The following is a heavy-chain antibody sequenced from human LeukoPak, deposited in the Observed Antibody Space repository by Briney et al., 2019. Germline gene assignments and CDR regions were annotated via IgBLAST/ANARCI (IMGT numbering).Heavy chain of an antibody. J-gene: IGHJ4*02. D-gene: IGHD3-10*01. Sequence: GGSLRLSCAASGFTFSSHAMNWVRQAPGMGLEWISHISGGSDIIEYADSVKGRFTISRDNGRGSLYLQMNSLRVEDTAVYYCARYGSGKNYIDPFDLWGQGTLVAVSS. CDR1: GFTFSSHA. CDR3: ARYGSGKNYIDPFDL. V-gene: IGHV3-48*01. CDR2: ISGGSDII.